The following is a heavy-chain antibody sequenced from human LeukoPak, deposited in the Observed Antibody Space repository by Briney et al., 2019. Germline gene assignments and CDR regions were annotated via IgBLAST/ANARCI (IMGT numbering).Heavy chain of an antibody. V-gene: IGHV3-66*01. J-gene: IGHJ6*02. Sequence: GGSLRLSCAASGITFSIYTMSWVRQAPGKGLEWVSVIYSGGSTYYADSVKGRFTISRDNSKNTLYLQMNSLRAEDTAVYYCARAPSGMDVWGQGTTVTVSS. CDR2: IYSGGST. CDR1: GITFSIYT. CDR3: ARAPSGMDV.